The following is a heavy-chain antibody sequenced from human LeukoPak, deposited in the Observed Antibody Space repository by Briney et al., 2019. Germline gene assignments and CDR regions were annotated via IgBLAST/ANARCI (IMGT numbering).Heavy chain of an antibody. D-gene: IGHD2/OR15-2a*01. CDR1: GGSFSGYY. J-gene: IGHJ4*02. CDR3: ARVITVSKIFDY. Sequence: SETLSLTCAVYGGSFSGYYWSWIRQPPGKGLEWIGEINHSGSTNYNPSLKSRVTISVDTSKNQFSLKLSSVTAADTAVYYCARVITVSKIFDYWGQGTLVTVSS. V-gene: IGHV4-34*01. CDR2: INHSGST.